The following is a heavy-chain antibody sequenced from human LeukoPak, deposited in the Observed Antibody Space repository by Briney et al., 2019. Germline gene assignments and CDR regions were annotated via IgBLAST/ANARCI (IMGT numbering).Heavy chain of an antibody. CDR1: GFTFSSYS. CDR3: ARYCSSTSCYGFDY. J-gene: IGHJ4*02. D-gene: IGHD2-2*01. Sequence: GGSLRLSCAASGFTFSSYSMNWVRQAPGKGLEWVSSISSSSSYIYHADSVKGRFTISRDNAKNSLYLQMNSLRAEDTAVYYCARYCSSTSCYGFDYWGQGTLVTVSS. CDR2: ISSSSSYI. V-gene: IGHV3-21*01.